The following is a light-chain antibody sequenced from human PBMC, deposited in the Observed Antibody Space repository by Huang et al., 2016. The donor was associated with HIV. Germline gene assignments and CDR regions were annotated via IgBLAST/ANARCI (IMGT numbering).Light chain of an antibody. CDR3: QHYNNWPPLVT. CDR2: GAS. J-gene: IGKJ4*01. CDR1: QSINSN. V-gene: IGKV3-15*01. Sequence: EIVMTQSPATLSVSPGERATVSCRASQSINSNLAWYQQKPGQAPRLLSYGASTGATGIPARFRGSGSATEVTLTISSLQSEDFAFYYCQHYNNWPPLVTFGGGTKVEIK.